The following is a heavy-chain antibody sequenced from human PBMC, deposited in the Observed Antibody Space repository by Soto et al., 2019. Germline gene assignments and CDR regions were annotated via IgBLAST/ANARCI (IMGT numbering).Heavy chain of an antibody. J-gene: IGHJ5*02. CDR3: ARSISLPASADNWFDP. CDR2: IHSDGAK. CDR1: GFSLSNAGSG. D-gene: IGHD2-2*01. Sequence: SGPTMVNTTETLKLTCTVSGFSLSNAGSGVSWIRQPPGKALEWLAHIHSDGAKTYSSSLQSRLTISRDYSRRQVVLTLTKLDPMDTATYYCARSISLPASADNWFDPWGQGTPVTVSS. V-gene: IGHV2-26*01.